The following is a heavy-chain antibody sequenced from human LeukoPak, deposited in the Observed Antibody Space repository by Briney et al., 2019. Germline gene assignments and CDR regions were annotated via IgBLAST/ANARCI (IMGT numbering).Heavy chain of an antibody. CDR2: ISSNGGST. V-gene: IGHV3-64*01. CDR3: AGMAASYYYYYYYMDV. J-gene: IGHJ6*03. CDR1: GFTFSSYA. Sequence: GGSLRLSCAAPGFTFSSYAMHWVRQAPGKGLEYVSAISSNGGSTYYANSVKGRFTISRDNSKNTLYLQMGSLRAEDMAVYYCAGMAASYYYYYYYMDVWGKGTTVTVSS. D-gene: IGHD2-15*01.